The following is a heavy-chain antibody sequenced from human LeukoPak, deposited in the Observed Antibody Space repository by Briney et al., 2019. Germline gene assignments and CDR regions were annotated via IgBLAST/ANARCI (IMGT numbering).Heavy chain of an antibody. J-gene: IGHJ4*02. D-gene: IGHD3-10*01. Sequence: KASETLSLTCAASGGSISSGDFPWSWIRQPPGKGLEWIGYIFHTGHTSYNPSLKSRVTISVDMSKNQLSLRLTSVTAADTAVYYCARGFYGAGSQFDYWGQGTLVTVSS. CDR3: ARGFYGAGSQFDY. CDR2: IFHTGHT. CDR1: GGSISSGDFP. V-gene: IGHV4-30-2*01.